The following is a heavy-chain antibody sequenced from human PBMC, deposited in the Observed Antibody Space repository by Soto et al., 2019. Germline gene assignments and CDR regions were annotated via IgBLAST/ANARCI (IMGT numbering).Heavy chain of an antibody. J-gene: IGHJ2*01. CDR3: AKALKIIEH. CDR1: GFTFSSYG. V-gene: IGHV3-30*18. CDR2: ISYDGSNK. Sequence: QVQLVESGGGVVQPGRSLRLSCAASGFTFSSYGMHWVRQAPGKGLEWVAVISYDGSNKYYADSVKGRFTISRDNSENTLYLQMNSLRAEDTAVYYCAKALKIIEHWGRGTLVTVSS.